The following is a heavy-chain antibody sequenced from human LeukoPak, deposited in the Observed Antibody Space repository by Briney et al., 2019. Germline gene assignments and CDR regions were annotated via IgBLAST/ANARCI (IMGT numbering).Heavy chain of an antibody. CDR2: IKYDGSEK. J-gene: IGHJ4*02. D-gene: IGHD6-13*01. CDR1: GFTFSSYW. CDR3: ARDIEAAGLFLDY. V-gene: IGHV3-7*01. Sequence: PGGSLRLYCAASGFTFSSYWMTWVRQAPGKGLEWVANIKYDGSEKDYMDSVKGRFTISRDNAKNSLYLQMNSLRAEDTAVYYCARDIEAAGLFLDYWGQGTLVTVSS.